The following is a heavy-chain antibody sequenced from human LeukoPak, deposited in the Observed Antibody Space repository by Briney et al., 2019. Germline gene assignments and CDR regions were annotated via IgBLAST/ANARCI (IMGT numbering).Heavy chain of an antibody. CDR2: INPNSGDT. CDR3: ARGDLVRHYYYMDV. Sequence: ASVKVSCKASGYTFTGYYVQWVRQAPGQGLEWIGWINPNSGDTNYAQKFQGRVTMTRDTSISTAYMELSGLRSDDTAVYYCARGDLVRHYYYMDVWGKGTTVTVSS. D-gene: IGHD6-6*01. J-gene: IGHJ6*03. V-gene: IGHV1-2*02. CDR1: GYTFTGYY.